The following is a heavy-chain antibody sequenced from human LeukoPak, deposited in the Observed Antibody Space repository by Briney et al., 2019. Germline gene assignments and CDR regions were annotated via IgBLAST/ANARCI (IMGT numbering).Heavy chain of an antibody. J-gene: IGHJ4*02. D-gene: IGHD3-3*01. Sequence: ASVKVSCKASGYTFPGYYIHWVRQAPGQGLEWMGWITPRSGGTNYAQKFQGRVTMTRDTSISTAYMELSRLRSDDTAVYYCARLYDFWSGYYGGYFDYWGQGTLVTVSS. CDR1: GYTFPGYY. CDR3: ARLYDFWSGYYGGYFDY. CDR2: ITPRSGGT. V-gene: IGHV1-2*02.